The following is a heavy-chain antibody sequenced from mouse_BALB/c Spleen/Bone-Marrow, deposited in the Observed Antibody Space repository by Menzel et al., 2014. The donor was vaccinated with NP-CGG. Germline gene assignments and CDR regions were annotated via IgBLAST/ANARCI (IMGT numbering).Heavy chain of an antibody. J-gene: IGHJ2*01. CDR2: VWCGGST. V-gene: IGHV2-4-1*01. CDR1: GFSLTSYG. Sequence: QVQLTQSGPGLVQPSQSLSITCTVSGFSLTSYGVHWVRQSPGKGMEWLGVVWCGGSTNYNAAFISRLSISKDNSKSQVFFEMNSLQADDSAIYDCARNRRYDVFDYWGQGTTLTGSS. D-gene: IGHD2-14*01. CDR3: ARNRRYDVFDY.